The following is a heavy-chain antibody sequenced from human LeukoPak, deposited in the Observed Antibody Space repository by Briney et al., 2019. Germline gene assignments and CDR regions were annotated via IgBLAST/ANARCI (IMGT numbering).Heavy chain of an antibody. CDR1: GGSISSSSYY. Sequence: SETLSLTCTVSGGSISSSSYYWGWIRQPPGKGLEWIGEINHSGSTNYNPSLKSRVTISVDTSKNQFSLKLSSVTAADTAVYYCARGMTYYDFWSGYLTSSYYFDYWGQGTLVTVSS. CDR2: INHSGST. J-gene: IGHJ4*02. D-gene: IGHD3-3*01. CDR3: ARGMTYYDFWSGYLTSSYYFDY. V-gene: IGHV4-39*07.